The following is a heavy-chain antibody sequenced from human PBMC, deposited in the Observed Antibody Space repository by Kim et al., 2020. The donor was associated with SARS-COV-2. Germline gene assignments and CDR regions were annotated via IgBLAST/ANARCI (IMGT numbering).Heavy chain of an antibody. CDR1: GFTFSNAW. V-gene: IGHV3-15*01. J-gene: IGHJ5*02. CDR2: IKSKTDGGTI. D-gene: IGHD6-13*01. Sequence: GGSLRLSCAASGFTFSNAWMSWVRQAPGKGLEWVGRIKSKTDGGTIDYAAPVTGRFTISRDDSKNTLYLQMNSLKTEDTAVYYCTTIISAAARGAWGQGTLVNVSS. CDR3: TTIISAAARGA.